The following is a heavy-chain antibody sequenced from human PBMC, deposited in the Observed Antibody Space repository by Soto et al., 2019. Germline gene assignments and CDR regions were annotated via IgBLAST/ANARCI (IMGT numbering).Heavy chain of an antibody. CDR3: ARDPDCSGGSCYRYFDY. J-gene: IGHJ4*02. Sequence: ASVKVSCKASGYTFRSYCISWVRQAPGQGLEWMGWISGYNGNTNYSQKFQGKVTITADKSTSTAYMELSSLRSEDTAVYYCARDPDCSGGSCYRYFDYWGQGTLVTVSS. V-gene: IGHV1-18*01. D-gene: IGHD2-15*01. CDR2: ISGYNGNT. CDR1: GYTFRSYC.